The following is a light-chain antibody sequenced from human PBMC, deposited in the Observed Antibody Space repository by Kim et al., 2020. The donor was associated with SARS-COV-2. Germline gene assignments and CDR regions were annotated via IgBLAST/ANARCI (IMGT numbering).Light chain of an antibody. CDR1: SSNIGNNY. V-gene: IGLV1-51*01. CDR2: DND. CDR3: GTWDSTLSGGV. J-gene: IGLJ3*02. Sequence: GQKVTITCSGSSSNIGNNYVSWYQQLPGTAPKLLIYDNDKRPSGIPDRFSGSKSGTSATLAISGLQTGDEADYYCGTWDSTLSGGVFGAGTKLTVL.